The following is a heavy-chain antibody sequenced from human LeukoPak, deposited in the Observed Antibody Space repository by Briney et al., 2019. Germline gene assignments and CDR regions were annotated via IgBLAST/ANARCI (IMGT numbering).Heavy chain of an antibody. CDR2: IYYSGTT. V-gene: IGHV4-31*03. Sequence: SQTLSLTCTVSGGSFSSGDSYWSWIRLLPGKGLEWIGYIYYSGTTYYNPSLKSRITISVDTSKNQFSLKLSSVTAADTAVYYCARNGYCSGGSCYSNNAFDIWGQGTMVTASS. CDR3: ARNGYCSGGSCYSNNAFDI. J-gene: IGHJ3*02. CDR1: GGSFSSGDSY. D-gene: IGHD2-15*01.